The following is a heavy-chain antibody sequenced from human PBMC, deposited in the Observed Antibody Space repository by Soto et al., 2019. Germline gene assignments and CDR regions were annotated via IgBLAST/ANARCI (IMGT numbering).Heavy chain of an antibody. CDR1: GFKFSNYA. CDR3: AKDRRAGGNSAFYFDF. V-gene: IGHV3-23*01. Sequence: HPGGSLRLSCAASGFKFSNYAMSWVRQAPGKGLEWVSLISATGGGTYYADSVKGRFTISRDNSHNTLYLQVHSLTAGDTAVYYCAKDRRAGGNSAFYFDFWGQGAQVTVSS. J-gene: IGHJ4*02. D-gene: IGHD3-16*01. CDR2: ISATGGGT.